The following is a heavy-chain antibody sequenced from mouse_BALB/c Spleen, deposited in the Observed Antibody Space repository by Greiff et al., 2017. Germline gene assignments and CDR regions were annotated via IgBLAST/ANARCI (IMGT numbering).Heavy chain of an antibody. V-gene: IGHV1-80*01. J-gene: IGHJ4*01. CDR2: IYPGDGDT. Sequence: QVHVKQSGAELVRPGSSVKISCKASGYAFSSYWMNWVKQRPGQGLEWIGQIYPGDGDTNYNGKFKGKATLTADKSSSTAYMQLSSLTSEDSAVYFCARGWDYYAMDYWGQGTSVTVSS. D-gene: IGHD1-1*02. CDR3: ARGWDYYAMDY. CDR1: GYAFSSYW.